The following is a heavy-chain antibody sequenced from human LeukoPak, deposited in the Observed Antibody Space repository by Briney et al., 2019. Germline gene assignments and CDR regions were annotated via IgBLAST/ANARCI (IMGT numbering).Heavy chain of an antibody. D-gene: IGHD2-2*01. J-gene: IGHJ4*02. CDR3: ARDLKTAMDYFDY. V-gene: IGHV3-21*01. CDR2: ISSSSSYI. CDR1: GFTFSSYS. Sequence: GGSLRLSCAASGFTFSSYSMNWVRQAPGKGLEWVSSISSSSSYIYYADSVKGRFTISRDNSKNTLFLQMNSLRPEDTAVYYCARDLKTAMDYFDYWGQGALVTVSS.